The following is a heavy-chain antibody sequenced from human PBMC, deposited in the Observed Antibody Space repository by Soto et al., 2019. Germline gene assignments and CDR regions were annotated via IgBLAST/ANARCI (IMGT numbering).Heavy chain of an antibody. V-gene: IGHV1-69*13. D-gene: IGHD3-10*01. Sequence: SVKVSCKASGGTFSSYAISWVRQAPGQGLEWMGGIIPIFGTANYAQKFQGRVTITADESTSTAYMELSSLRSEDTAVYYCARLWFGDSDYYYGMDAWGQGTTVTVSS. J-gene: IGHJ6*02. CDR1: GGTFSSYA. CDR3: ARLWFGDSDYYYGMDA. CDR2: IIPIFGTA.